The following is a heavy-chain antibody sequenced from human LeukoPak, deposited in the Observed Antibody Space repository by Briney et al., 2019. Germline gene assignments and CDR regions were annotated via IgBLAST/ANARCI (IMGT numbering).Heavy chain of an antibody. Sequence: PGGSLRLSCTASGFTFSSYWMSWVRQAPGKGLEWVANIKQDGSEKYYVDSVKGRFTISRDNAKNSLYLQMNSLRAEDTAVYYCARDLSYSSVDAFDIWGQGTMVTVSS. V-gene: IGHV3-7*01. CDR1: GFTFSSYW. CDR2: IKQDGSEK. J-gene: IGHJ3*02. D-gene: IGHD6-25*01. CDR3: ARDLSYSSVDAFDI.